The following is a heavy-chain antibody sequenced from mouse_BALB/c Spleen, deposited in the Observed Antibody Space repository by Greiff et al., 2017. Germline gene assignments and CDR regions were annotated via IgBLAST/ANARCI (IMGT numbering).Heavy chain of an antibody. CDR3: AREGYDNYYAMDY. D-gene: IGHD2-10*02. Sequence: EVKLVESGGGLVKPGGSLKLSCAASGFTFSSYAMSWVRQSPEKRLEWVAEISSGGSYTYYPDTVTGRFTISRDNAKNILYLEMSSMRSEDTAMYYCAREGYDNYYAMDYWGQGTSVTVSS. CDR1: GFTFSSYA. J-gene: IGHJ4*01. V-gene: IGHV5-9-4*01. CDR2: ISSGGSYT.